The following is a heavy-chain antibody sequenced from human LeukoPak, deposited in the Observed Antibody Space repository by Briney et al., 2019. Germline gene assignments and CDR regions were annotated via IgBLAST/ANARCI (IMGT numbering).Heavy chain of an antibody. J-gene: IGHJ4*02. V-gene: IGHV4-4*07. CDR1: GGSISSYY. D-gene: IGHD3-9*01. CDR3: ARGPPYDILTGYHFDS. Sequence: SETLSLTCTVSGGSISSYYWSWIRQPAGKGLEWIGRIYTSGSTNYNPSLKSRVTISVDTSKNQFSLQLNSVTAADTAVYYCARGPPYDILTGYHFDSWGQGILVTVSS. CDR2: IYTSGST.